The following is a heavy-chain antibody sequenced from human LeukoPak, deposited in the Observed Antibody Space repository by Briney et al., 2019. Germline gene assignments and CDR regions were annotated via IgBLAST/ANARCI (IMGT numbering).Heavy chain of an antibody. CDR3: AREWFGEYDAFDI. V-gene: IGHV3-48*03. CDR2: ISSSGSTI. Sequence: GGSLRLSCAASGFTFSSYEMNWVRQAPGKGLEGVSYISSSGSTIYYADSVKGRFTISRDNAKNSLYLQMNSLRAEDTAVYYCAREWFGEYDAFDIWGQGTMVTVSS. D-gene: IGHD3-10*01. J-gene: IGHJ3*02. CDR1: GFTFSSYE.